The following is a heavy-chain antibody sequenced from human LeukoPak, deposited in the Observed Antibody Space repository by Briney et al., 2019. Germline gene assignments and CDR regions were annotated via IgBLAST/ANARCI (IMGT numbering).Heavy chain of an antibody. CDR3: ARVGEGYCTNGVCYTDYYYYYMDV. J-gene: IGHJ6*03. CDR2: ISAYNGNT. CDR1: GYTSTSYG. Sequence: APVKSSSKASGYTSTSYGISWVRQAPGQRLEWRGWISAYNGNTNYAQKLQGRVTMTTDTSTSTAYMERRSLRSDDTAVDYCARVGEGYCTNGVCYTDYYYYYMDVWGKGATVTVSS. V-gene: IGHV1-18*01. D-gene: IGHD2-8*01.